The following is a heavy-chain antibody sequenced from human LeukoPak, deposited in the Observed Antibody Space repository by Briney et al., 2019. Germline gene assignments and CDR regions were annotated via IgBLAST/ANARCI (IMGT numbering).Heavy chain of an antibody. D-gene: IGHD1-26*01. CDR3: AILVGATRVLDY. CDR2: INPSGGST. V-gene: IGHV1-46*01. Sequence: ASVKVSCKASGYTFTSYYMHWVRQAPGQGLEWMGIINPSGGSTSYAQKFQGRVTMTRDTSTSTVYMELSSLRSEDTAVYYCAILVGATRVLDYWGQGTLVTVSS. CDR1: GYTFTSYY. J-gene: IGHJ4*02.